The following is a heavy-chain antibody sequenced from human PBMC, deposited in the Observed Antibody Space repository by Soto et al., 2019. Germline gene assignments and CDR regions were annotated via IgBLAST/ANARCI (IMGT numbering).Heavy chain of an antibody. CDR1: GFTFSSYS. V-gene: IGHV3-21*01. CDR3: ARVVDYCDPYYYYGMDV. J-gene: IGHJ6*02. Sequence: EVQLVESGGGLVKPGGSLRLSCAASGFTFSSYSMNWVRQAPGKGLEWVSSISCSTSYIYYADSVKGRFTISRDNAKNSLYLQMNSRSAEETVVYYCARVVDYCDPYYYYGMDVWGQGTTVTVSS. CDR2: ISCSTSYI. D-gene: IGHD3-22*01.